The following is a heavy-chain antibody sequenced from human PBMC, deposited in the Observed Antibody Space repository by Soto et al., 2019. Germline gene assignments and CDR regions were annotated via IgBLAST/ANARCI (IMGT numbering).Heavy chain of an antibody. J-gene: IGHJ6*02. V-gene: IGHV4-34*01. Sequence: SETLSLTCAVYGGSFSGYYWSWIRQPPGKGLEWIGEINHSGSTNYNPSLKSRVTISVDTSKNQFSLKLSSVTAADTAVYYCARADTISYYGMDVWGQGTTVTVS. CDR1: GGSFSGYY. CDR3: ARADTISYYGMDV. CDR2: INHSGST. D-gene: IGHD3-10*01.